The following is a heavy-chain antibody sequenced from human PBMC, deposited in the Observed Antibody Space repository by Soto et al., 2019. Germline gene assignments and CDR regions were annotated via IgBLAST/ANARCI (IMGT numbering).Heavy chain of an antibody. CDR1: GFTFSDYY. CDR3: ARYYGSGSYYFGYYYYGMDV. CDR2: ISSSSSYT. Sequence: GGSLRLSCAASGFTFSDYYMSWIRQAPGKGLEWVSYISSSSSYTNYADSVKGRFTISRDNAKNSLYLQMNSLRAEDTAVYYCARYYGSGSYYFGYYYYGMDVWGQGTTVTVSS. J-gene: IGHJ6*02. V-gene: IGHV3-11*06. D-gene: IGHD3-10*01.